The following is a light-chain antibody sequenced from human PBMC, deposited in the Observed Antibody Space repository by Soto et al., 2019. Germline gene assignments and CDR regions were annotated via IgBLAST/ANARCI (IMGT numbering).Light chain of an antibody. CDR3: QQSYSTSWT. CDR1: HTISSW. CDR2: TAS. Sequence: DIQMTQSPSTLSGSVGDRVNITCRASHTISSWSAWYQQKPGKAPKLLIYTASSLQSGVPSRFSGSGSGTDITLTISSLQPEDFATYYCQQSYSTSWTFGQGTKVDI. J-gene: IGKJ1*01. V-gene: IGKV1-39*01.